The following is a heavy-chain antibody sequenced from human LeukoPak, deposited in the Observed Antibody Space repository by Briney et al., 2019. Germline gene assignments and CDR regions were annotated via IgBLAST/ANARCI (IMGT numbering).Heavy chain of an antibody. CDR1: GGSTSNYY. Sequence: SETLSLTCTVSGGSTSNYYWNWIRQPAGKGLEWIGRIYLSGSTKYNPSLESRVTMSVDTSKNQLSLNLESVTAADTAVYYCASELWRNRYQYYGMDVWGQGTTVTVSS. D-gene: IGHD5-18*01. CDR2: IYLSGST. V-gene: IGHV4-4*07. J-gene: IGHJ6*02. CDR3: ASELWRNRYQYYGMDV.